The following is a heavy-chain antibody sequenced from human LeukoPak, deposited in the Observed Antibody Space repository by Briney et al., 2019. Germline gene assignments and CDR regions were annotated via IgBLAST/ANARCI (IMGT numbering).Heavy chain of an antibody. CDR1: GFTFSSYA. J-gene: IGHJ6*02. CDR3: AKISGWYEGMDV. D-gene: IGHD6-19*01. CDR2: ISGSGGST. V-gene: IGHV3-23*01. Sequence: GGSLRLSCAASGFTFSSYAMSWVRQAPGKRLEWVSAISGSGGSTYYADSVKGRFTISRDNSKNTLYLQMNSLRAEDTAVYYCAKISGWYEGMDVWGQGTTVTVSS.